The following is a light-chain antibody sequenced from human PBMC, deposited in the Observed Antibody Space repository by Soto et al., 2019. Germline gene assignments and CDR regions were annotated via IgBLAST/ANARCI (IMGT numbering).Light chain of an antibody. CDR1: SSDVGGYNY. V-gene: IGLV2-14*01. Sequence: QSALTQPASLSGSPGQSITISCTGTSSDVGGYNYVSWYQQHPGKAPKLMIYEVSNRPSGVSNRFSGSKSGNTASLTISGLQAEDEADYYCSSYTSSSTLVFGTGTEVTV. CDR3: SSYTSSSTLV. J-gene: IGLJ1*01. CDR2: EVS.